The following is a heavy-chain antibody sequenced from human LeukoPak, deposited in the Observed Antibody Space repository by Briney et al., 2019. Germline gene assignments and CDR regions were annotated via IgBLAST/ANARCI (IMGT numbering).Heavy chain of an antibody. J-gene: IGHJ4*02. CDR1: GGAISSGGYY. CDR3: ARHPRGRPQLVLDY. D-gene: IGHD6-6*01. Sequence: PSQTLSLTCTVSGGAISSGGYYWSWIRQPPGKGLEWIGYIYTSGSTNYNPSLKSRVTISVDTSKNQFSLKLSSVTAADTAVYYCARHPRGRPQLVLDYWGQGTLVTVSS. CDR2: IYTSGST. V-gene: IGHV4-61*09.